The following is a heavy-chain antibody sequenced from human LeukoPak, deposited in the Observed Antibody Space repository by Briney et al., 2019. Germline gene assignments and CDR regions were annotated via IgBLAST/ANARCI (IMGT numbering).Heavy chain of an antibody. CDR3: ARWGSSYRSGEYYFDY. CDR1: GGSFSGYY. D-gene: IGHD6-19*01. Sequence: PSETLSLTCAVYGGSFSGYYWSWIRQPPGKGLEWIGEINHSGSTNYNPSLKSRVTISVDTSKNQFSLKLSSVTAADTAVYYCARWGSSYRSGEYYFDYWGQGTLVTVSS. CDR2: INHSGST. V-gene: IGHV4-34*01. J-gene: IGHJ4*02.